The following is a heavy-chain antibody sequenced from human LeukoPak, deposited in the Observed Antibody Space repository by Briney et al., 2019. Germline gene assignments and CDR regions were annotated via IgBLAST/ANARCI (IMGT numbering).Heavy chain of an antibody. CDR2: INPNSGGT. J-gene: IGHJ3*02. D-gene: IGHD3-22*01. Sequence: ASVKVSCKASGYTFTGYYMHWVRQAPGQGLEWMGWINPNSGGTNYAQKFQGRVTMTRDTSISTAYMELSRLRSEDTAVYYCARDLKHYYDSSGYSGDAFDIWGQGTMVTVSS. CDR3: ARDLKHYYDSSGYSGDAFDI. CDR1: GYTFTGYY. V-gene: IGHV1-2*02.